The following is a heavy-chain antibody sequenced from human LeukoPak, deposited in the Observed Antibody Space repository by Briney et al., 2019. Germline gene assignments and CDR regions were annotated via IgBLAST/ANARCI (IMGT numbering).Heavy chain of an antibody. CDR2: INNRGSST. CDR1: GFTFSSYT. J-gene: IGHJ4*02. D-gene: IGHD4-17*01. V-gene: IGHV3-23*01. CDR3: AKERQTGDYFTSDY. Sequence: GGSLRLSCAASGFTFSSYTMSWVRQAPGEGLEWLSAINNRGSSTYYAGSVKDRFTISRDNSENTLYLQMNSLAVDDTAVYFCAKERQTGDYFTSDYWGQGTLVTVSS.